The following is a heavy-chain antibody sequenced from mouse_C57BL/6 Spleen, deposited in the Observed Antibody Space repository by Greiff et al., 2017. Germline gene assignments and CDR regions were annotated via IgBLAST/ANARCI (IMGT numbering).Heavy chain of an antibody. CDR3: ARKNSKTYAMDY. CDR2: ISSGGSYT. Sequence: EVQVVESGGDLVKPGGSLKLSCAASGFTFSSYGMSWVRQTPDKRLEWVATISSGGSYTYYPDSVKGRFTISRDKAKNTLYLQMSSLKSEDTAMYYCARKNSKTYAMDYWGQGTSVTVSS. CDR1: GFTFSSYG. J-gene: IGHJ4*01. D-gene: IGHD2-5*01. V-gene: IGHV5-6*01.